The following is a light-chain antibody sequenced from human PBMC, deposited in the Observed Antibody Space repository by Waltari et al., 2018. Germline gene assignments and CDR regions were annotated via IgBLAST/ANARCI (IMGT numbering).Light chain of an antibody. CDR1: QSISSY. V-gene: IGKV1-39*01. CDR3: QQSYSTPRT. CDR2: AAS. Sequence: DIQMTQSPSSLSASVGHSVTITCRASQSISSYLNWYQQKPGKAPKLLIYAASSLQSGVPSRFSGSGSGTDFTLTISSLQPEDFATYYCQQSYSTPRTFGPGTKVDIK. J-gene: IGKJ3*01.